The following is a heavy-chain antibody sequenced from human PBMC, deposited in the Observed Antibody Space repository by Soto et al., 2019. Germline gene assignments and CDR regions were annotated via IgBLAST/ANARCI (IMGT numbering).Heavy chain of an antibody. J-gene: IGHJ4*02. CDR2: IYYSGST. CDR3: ASSGGSCYSCFDY. D-gene: IGHD2-15*01. Sequence: PSETLCLTCTVSGGSISSSSYYWGWIRQPPGKGLEWIGSIYYSGSTYYNPSLKSRVTISVDTSKNQFSLKLSSVTAADTAVYYCASSGGSCYSCFDYWGQGTLVTVSS. V-gene: IGHV4-39*01. CDR1: GGSISSSSYY.